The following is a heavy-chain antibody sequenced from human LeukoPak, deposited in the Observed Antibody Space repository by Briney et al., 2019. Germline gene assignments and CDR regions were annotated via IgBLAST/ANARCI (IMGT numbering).Heavy chain of an antibody. CDR2: INPNSGAP. Sequence: ASVTVSCKASGYTFTGYYIHWVRQAPGQGLEWMGWINPNSGAPNYAQNFQGRVTMTRDTSISTVYIELSRLRSDDTAVYYCAQVATDYWGQGTLVTVSS. V-gene: IGHV1-2*02. J-gene: IGHJ4*02. CDR1: GYTFTGYY. D-gene: IGHD5-12*01. CDR3: AQVATDY.